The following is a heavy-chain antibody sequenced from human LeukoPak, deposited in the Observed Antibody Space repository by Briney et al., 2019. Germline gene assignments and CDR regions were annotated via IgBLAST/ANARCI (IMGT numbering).Heavy chain of an antibody. J-gene: IGHJ6*03. Sequence: PSETLSLTCTVSGGSISSSRYYWGWIRQPPGKGLEWIGTIYYSGSTYYNPSLKSRVTISVDTSKNLFSLKLSSVTAADTAVYYCARGLSIDSGSYGYYMDVWGKGTTVTISS. CDR2: IYYSGST. CDR1: GGSISSSRYY. V-gene: IGHV4-39*07. D-gene: IGHD3-10*01. CDR3: ARGLSIDSGSYGYYMDV.